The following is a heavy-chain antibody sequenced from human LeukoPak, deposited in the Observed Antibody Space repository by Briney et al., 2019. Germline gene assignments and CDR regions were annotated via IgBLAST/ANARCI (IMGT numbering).Heavy chain of an antibody. CDR2: ISAYNGNT. CDR1: GYTFTSYG. J-gene: IGHJ5*02. Sequence: ASVKVSCKASGYTFTSYGISWVRQAPGQGLEWMGWISAYNGNTNYAQKLQGRVTMTTDTSTSTAYMGLRSLRSDDTAVYYCARFCSSTSCYTDHWFDPWGQGTLVTVSS. D-gene: IGHD2-2*02. CDR3: ARFCSSTSCYTDHWFDP. V-gene: IGHV1-18*01.